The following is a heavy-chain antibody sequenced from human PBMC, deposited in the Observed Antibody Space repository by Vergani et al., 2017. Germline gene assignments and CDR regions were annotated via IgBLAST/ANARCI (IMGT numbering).Heavy chain of an antibody. CDR3: ARGSCLGGSCYKPLFDY. Sequence: QVQLQESGPGLVKPSQTLSLTCTVSGGSINSHNYYWIWIRQPAGKGLEWIGRIHTSGSTNYNPSLKSRVTMSEDTSKNQFSLHLTSVTAADTAVYFCARGSCLGGSCYKPLFDYWGQGILVTVSS. V-gene: IGHV4-61*02. J-gene: IGHJ4*02. CDR1: GGSINSHNYY. CDR2: IHTSGST. D-gene: IGHD2-15*01.